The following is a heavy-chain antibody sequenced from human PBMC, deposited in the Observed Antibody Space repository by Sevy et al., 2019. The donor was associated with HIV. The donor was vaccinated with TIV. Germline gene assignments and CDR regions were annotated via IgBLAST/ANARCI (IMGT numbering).Heavy chain of an antibody. CDR3: AKDILGWAFDY. CDR1: GFGLNGNA. Sequence: GGSLRLSCAASGFGLNGNAMSWVRQAPGKGLEWVAAIHGGDDTTHYGDSVKGRFTISRDSFKSILYLQMDSLRVEDTAVYYSAKDILGWAFDYWGHGTLVTVSS. V-gene: IGHV3-23*01. CDR2: IHGGDDTT. D-gene: IGHD3-3*01. J-gene: IGHJ4*01.